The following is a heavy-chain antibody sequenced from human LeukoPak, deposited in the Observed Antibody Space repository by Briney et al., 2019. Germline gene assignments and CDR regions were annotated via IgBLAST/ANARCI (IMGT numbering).Heavy chain of an antibody. V-gene: IGHV1-18*01. CDR3: ARDYSIVVAGNGY. Sequence: ASVKVSCKASGGTFSSYAISWVRQAPGQGLEWMGGISAYNGNTNYAQKLQGRVTMTTDTSTSTAYMELRSLRSDDTAVYYCARDYSIVVAGNGYWGQGTLVTVSS. CDR1: GGTFSSYA. J-gene: IGHJ4*02. CDR2: ISAYNGNT. D-gene: IGHD6-19*01.